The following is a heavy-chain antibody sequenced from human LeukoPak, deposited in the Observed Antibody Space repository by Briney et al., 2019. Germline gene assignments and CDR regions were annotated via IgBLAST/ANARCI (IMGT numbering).Heavy chain of an antibody. V-gene: IGHV3-30*18. CDR3: AKVGYGDYYFDY. CDR1: GFTFSSYG. Sequence: GGSLRLSCAASGFTFSSYGMHWVRQAPGKGLEWVAVISYDGSNKYYADSVKGRFTISRDNSKNTLYLQMDSLRAEDTAVYYCAKVGYGDYYFDYWGQGTLVTVSS. J-gene: IGHJ4*02. CDR2: ISYDGSNK. D-gene: IGHD4-17*01.